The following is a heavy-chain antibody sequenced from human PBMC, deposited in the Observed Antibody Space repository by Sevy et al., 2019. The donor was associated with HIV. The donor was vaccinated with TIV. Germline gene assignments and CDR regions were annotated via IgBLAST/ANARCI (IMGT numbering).Heavy chain of an antibody. Sequence: GGSLRLSCAASGFIFRNYSMNWVRQAPGKGLEWVSSISSSSNYIYYADSVKGRFTISRDNAKNSLYLQMNSLRADDTAVYYCARDRRVGLYYYYYGMDVWGQGTTVTVSS. CDR3: ARDRRVGLYYYYYGMDV. J-gene: IGHJ6*02. V-gene: IGHV3-21*01. CDR2: ISSSSNYI. CDR1: GFIFRNYS. D-gene: IGHD1-26*01.